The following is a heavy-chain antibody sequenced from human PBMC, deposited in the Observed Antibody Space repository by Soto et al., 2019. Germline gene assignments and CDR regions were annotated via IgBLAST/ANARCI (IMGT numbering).Heavy chain of an antibody. V-gene: IGHV3-23*01. CDR2: ISGSGGST. J-gene: IGHJ4*02. Sequence: WGSLRLSCAASGFTXSSYAMSWVRQAPGKGLEWVSAISGSGGSTYYADSVKGRFTISRDNSKNTLYLQMNSLRAEDTAVYYCAKGRDGSYFPGFDYWGQGTLVTVSS. CDR1: GFTXSSYA. D-gene: IGHD1-26*01. CDR3: AKGRDGSYFPGFDY.